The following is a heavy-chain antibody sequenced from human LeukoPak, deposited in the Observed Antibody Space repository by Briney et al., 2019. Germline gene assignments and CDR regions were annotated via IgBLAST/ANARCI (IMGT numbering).Heavy chain of an antibody. CDR1: GYTFTGYY. J-gene: IGHJ4*02. V-gene: IGHV1-2*02. CDR3: AREYYYGSGEIDY. D-gene: IGHD3-10*01. CDR2: INPNSSGT. Sequence: ASVKVSCKASGYTFTGYYMHWVRQAPGQGLEWMGWINPNSSGTNYAQKFQGRVTMTRDTSISTAYMELSRLRSDDTAVYYCAREYYYGSGEIDYWGQGTLVTVSS.